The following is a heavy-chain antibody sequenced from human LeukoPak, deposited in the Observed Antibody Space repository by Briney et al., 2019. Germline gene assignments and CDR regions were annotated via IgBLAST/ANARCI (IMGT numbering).Heavy chain of an antibody. V-gene: IGHV3-23*01. D-gene: IGHD5-24*01. J-gene: IGHJ5*02. CDR3: AKDLHYNDGRWEFDP. CDR1: GFIITTYA. Sequence: GGSLRLSCAASGFIITTYAMAWVRQAPGKGLEWVAGILGSGTTYYSDSVKGGFTISKDNSKKMVYLQMNSLRVEDTAIYYCAKDLHYNDGRWEFDPWGQGTLVTVSS. CDR2: ILGSGTT.